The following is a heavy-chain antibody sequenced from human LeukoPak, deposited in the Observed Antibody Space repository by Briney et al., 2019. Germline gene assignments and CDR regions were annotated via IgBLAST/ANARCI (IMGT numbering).Heavy chain of an antibody. V-gene: IGHV4-38-2*02. J-gene: IGHJ4*02. CDR2: IYHSGST. D-gene: IGHD4-17*01. CDR3: ARDRDGDYD. CDR1: GYSISSGYY. Sequence: SETLSLTCTVSGYSISSGYYWGWIRQPPGKGLEWIGSIYHSGSTYYNPSLKSRVTISVDTPKNQFSLKLSSVTAADTAVYYCARDRDGDYDWGQGTLVTVSS.